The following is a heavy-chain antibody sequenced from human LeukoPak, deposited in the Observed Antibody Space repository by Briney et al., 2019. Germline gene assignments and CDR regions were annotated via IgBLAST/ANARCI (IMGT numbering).Heavy chain of an antibody. CDR1: GFTVSSNY. CDR2: IYSGGST. J-gene: IGHJ4*02. D-gene: IGHD3-22*01. Sequence: GGSLRLSCAASGFTVSSNYMSWVRQAPGKGLEWVSVIYSGGSTYYADSVKGRFTISRDNSKNTLYLQMNSLRGEDTAVYYCARAYYDSSGYYQSPYYFDYWGQGTLVTVSS. V-gene: IGHV3-66*01. CDR3: ARAYYDSSGYYQSPYYFDY.